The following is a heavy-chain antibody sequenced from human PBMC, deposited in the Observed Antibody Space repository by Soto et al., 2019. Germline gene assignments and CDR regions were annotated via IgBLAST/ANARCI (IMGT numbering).Heavy chain of an antibody. CDR3: GGSGSYYNRYYYYCMDV. CDR1: GGSISSYY. Sequence: SETLSLTCTVSGGSISSYYWSWIRQPPGKGLEWIGYIYYSGSTNYNPSLKSRVTISVDTSKNQFSLKLSSVTAADTAVYYCGGSGSYYNRYYYYCMDVWGKGTTVTVSS. J-gene: IGHJ6*03. V-gene: IGHV4-59*01. D-gene: IGHD3-10*01. CDR2: IYYSGST.